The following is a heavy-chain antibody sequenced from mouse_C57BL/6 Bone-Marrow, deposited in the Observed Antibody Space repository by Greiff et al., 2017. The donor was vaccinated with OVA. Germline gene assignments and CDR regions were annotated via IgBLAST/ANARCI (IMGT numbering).Heavy chain of an antibody. Sequence: QVQLKESGPGLVQPSQSLSITCTVSGFSLTSYGVHWVRQSPGKGLEWLGVIWSGGSTDYNAAFISRLSISKDNSKSQVFFKMNSLQADDTAIYYCARRAPYSWNAMDYWGQGTSVTVSS. V-gene: IGHV2-2*01. J-gene: IGHJ4*01. CDR1: GFSLTSYG. CDR2: IWSGGST. CDR3: ARRAPYSWNAMDY. D-gene: IGHD2-12*01.